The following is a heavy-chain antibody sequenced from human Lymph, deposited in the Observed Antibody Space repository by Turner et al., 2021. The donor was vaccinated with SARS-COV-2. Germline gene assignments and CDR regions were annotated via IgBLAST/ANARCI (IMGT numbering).Heavy chain of an antibody. V-gene: IGHV1-69*04. CDR1: GCTFSSYA. Sequence: QVQLVQSGAEVKKPGSSVKVSCKASGCTFSSYAINWVRQAPGQGLEWMGRIIPILGIANYAQKSQGRVTITADKSTSTAYMELSSLRSEDTAVYYCARGRLDSFGGGYYSWFDPWGQGTLVTVSS. J-gene: IGHJ5*02. CDR3: ARGRLDSFGGGYYSWFDP. D-gene: IGHD1-26*01. CDR2: IIPILGIA.